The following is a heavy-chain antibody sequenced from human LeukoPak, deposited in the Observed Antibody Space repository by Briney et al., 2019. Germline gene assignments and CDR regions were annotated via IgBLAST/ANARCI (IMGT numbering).Heavy chain of an antibody. CDR3: ARLGDGYNYLVY. J-gene: IGHJ4*02. CDR2: IYPGDSDT. V-gene: IGHV5-51*01. Sequence: GEALQISCKGSGYRFTTYWIAWVRQMPGKGLEWMGIIYPGDSDTRYSPSFQGQVTISADKSISTAYLQWSSLKASDTAMYYCARLGDGYNYLVYWGQGTLVTVSS. CDR1: GYRFTTYW. D-gene: IGHD5-24*01.